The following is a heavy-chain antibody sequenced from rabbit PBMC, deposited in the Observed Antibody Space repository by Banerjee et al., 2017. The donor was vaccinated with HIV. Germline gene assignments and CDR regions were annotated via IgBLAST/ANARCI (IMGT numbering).Heavy chain of an antibody. J-gene: IGHJ6*01. Sequence: QEQLKETGGGLVTPGGSLTLSCKASGLTISSSYMNWVRQAPGKGLEWIGIIYGGSGSTYYASWVNGRFTISSNTNQNTVDLKMTSLTAADTATYFCVREDYSYGGMDLWGPGTLVTVS. V-gene: IGHV1S43*01. D-gene: IGHD6-1*01. CDR2: IYGGSGST. CDR1: GLTISSSY. CDR3: VREDYSYGGMDL.